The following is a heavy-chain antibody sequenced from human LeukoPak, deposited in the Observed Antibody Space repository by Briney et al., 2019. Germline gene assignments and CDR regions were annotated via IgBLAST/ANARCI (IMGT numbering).Heavy chain of an antibody. Sequence: GGSLRLSCADSGFTFSSYAMHWVRQAPGKGLEHVSAISSDGGGTYYANSVKGRFTISRDNSKNTLYLQMGSLRAEDMAVYYCARGTHYYGSGSYYNEPLDYWGQGTLVTVSS. V-gene: IGHV3-64*01. J-gene: IGHJ4*02. CDR1: GFTFSSYA. CDR2: ISSDGGGT. CDR3: ARGTHYYGSGSYYNEPLDY. D-gene: IGHD3-10*01.